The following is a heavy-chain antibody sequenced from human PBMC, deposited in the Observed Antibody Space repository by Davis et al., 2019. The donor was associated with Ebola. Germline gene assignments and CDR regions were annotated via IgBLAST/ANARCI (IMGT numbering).Heavy chain of an antibody. Sequence: GESLKISCAASGFTFSNYAMSWVRQAPGKGLEWVAVISYDGSNKYYADSVKGRFTISRDNSKNTLYLQMTSLRAEDTAVYYCAKVGPYSTGWYYFDYWGQGTLVTVSP. CDR2: ISYDGSNK. J-gene: IGHJ4*02. D-gene: IGHD6-19*01. CDR3: AKVGPYSTGWYYFDY. CDR1: GFTFSNYA. V-gene: IGHV3-30*18.